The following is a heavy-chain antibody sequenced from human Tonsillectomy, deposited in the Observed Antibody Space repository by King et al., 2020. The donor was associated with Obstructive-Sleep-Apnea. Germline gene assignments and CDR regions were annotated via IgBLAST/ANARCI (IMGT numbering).Heavy chain of an antibody. CDR3: AGDHKDAYYDSSGYLGADY. Sequence: VQLVESGGGLVQPGGSLRLSCAASGFTFSSYSMNWVRQAPGKGLEWVSYIISSSSTIYYADSVKGRFTISRDNAKNSLYLQMNSLRAEDTAVYYCAGDHKDAYYDSSGYLGADYWGQGTLVTVSS. D-gene: IGHD3-22*01. J-gene: IGHJ4*02. CDR2: IISSSSTI. CDR1: GFTFSSYS. V-gene: IGHV3-48*01.